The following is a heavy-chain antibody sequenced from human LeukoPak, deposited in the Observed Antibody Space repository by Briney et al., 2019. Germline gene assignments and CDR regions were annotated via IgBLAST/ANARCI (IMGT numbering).Heavy chain of an antibody. V-gene: IGHV7-4-1*02. D-gene: IGHD2-2*01. CDR3: ARDGYEYCSSTSCLDY. CDR1: GYTFTRHA. J-gene: IGHJ4*02. Sequence: GASVKVSCTPSGYTFTRHAINWVRQVPGQGVEWMGWISVDTGNPTYAQGFAGRFVFSLDTSVGTANLQISSLKPEDTAVYYCARDGYEYCSSTSCLDYWGQGTLVTVSS. CDR2: ISVDTGNP.